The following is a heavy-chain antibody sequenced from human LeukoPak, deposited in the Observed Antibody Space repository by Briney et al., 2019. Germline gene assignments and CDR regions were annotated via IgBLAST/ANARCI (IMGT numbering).Heavy chain of an antibody. CDR3: ANALSVPNWNRTPFDF. CDR1: GFTFMNSD. Sequence: PGGSLRLSCSASGFTFMNSDMTWARQAPGKGLEWVSSISAGGSNTNHADSVKGRFTISRDNSKSTLYLQMNSLRVEDTAIYYCANALSVPNWNRTPFDFWGQRTLVTVSP. J-gene: IGHJ4*02. V-gene: IGHV3-23*01. CDR2: ISAGGSNT. D-gene: IGHD1-1*01.